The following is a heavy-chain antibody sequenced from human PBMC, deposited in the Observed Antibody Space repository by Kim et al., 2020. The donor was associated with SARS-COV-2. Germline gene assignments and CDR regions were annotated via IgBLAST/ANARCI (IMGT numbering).Heavy chain of an antibody. Sequence: GESLKISCKGSGYSFTSYWISWVRQMPGKGLEWMGRIDPSDSYTNYSPSFQGHVTISADKSISTAYLQWSSLKASDTGMYYCSSGRIYYDILTGYSGYYYGMDVWGQGTTVTVSS. D-gene: IGHD3-9*01. V-gene: IGHV5-10-1*01. CDR2: IDPSDSYT. J-gene: IGHJ6*02. CDR3: SSGRIYYDILTGYSGYYYGMDV. CDR1: GYSFTSYW.